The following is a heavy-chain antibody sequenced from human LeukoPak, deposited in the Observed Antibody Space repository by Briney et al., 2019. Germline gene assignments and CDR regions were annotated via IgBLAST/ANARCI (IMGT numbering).Heavy chain of an antibody. J-gene: IGHJ6*02. CDR2: ISGSGGST. CDR1: GFTFSSYA. V-gene: IGHV3-23*01. Sequence: GGSLRLSCAASGFTFSSYAMSWVRQAPGKGLEWVSVISGSGGSTYYADSVKGRFTISRDNPKNTLYLQMHSLRAEDTAVYHCARYCSSTSCLAAAYYYGMDVWGQGTTVTVSS. D-gene: IGHD2-2*01. CDR3: ARYCSSTSCLAAAYYYGMDV.